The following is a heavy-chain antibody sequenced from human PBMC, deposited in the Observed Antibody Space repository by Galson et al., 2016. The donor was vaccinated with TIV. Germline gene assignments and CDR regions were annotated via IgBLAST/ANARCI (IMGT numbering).Heavy chain of an antibody. J-gene: IGHJ4*02. CDR1: GGTFSNYG. CDR3: ARGFSKLRYYGSVSYLYFDY. D-gene: IGHD3-10*01. CDR2: IIPIFGVP. V-gene: IGHV1-69*13. Sequence: SVKASCKASGGTFSNYGVSWVRQAPGQGLEWMGWIIPIFGVPKYGQKFQGRLTITAEESTSTAYMELSSLRSEDTAVYYCARGFSKLRYYGSVSYLYFDYWGQGTLVTVSS.